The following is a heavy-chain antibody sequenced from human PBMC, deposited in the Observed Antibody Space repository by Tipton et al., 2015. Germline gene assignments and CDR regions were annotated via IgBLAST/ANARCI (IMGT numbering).Heavy chain of an antibody. CDR2: IYHSGNT. Sequence: TLSLTCAVSGGSISSSNWWSWVRQPPGKKLEWIGEIYHSGNTNYNPSLKSRVTISVDTSKNQFSLKLSSVTAADTAVYYCARGHYVSRMDVWGQGTTVTVSS. D-gene: IGHD3-10*01. J-gene: IGHJ6*02. CDR3: ARGHYVSRMDV. CDR1: GGSISSSNW. V-gene: IGHV4-4*02.